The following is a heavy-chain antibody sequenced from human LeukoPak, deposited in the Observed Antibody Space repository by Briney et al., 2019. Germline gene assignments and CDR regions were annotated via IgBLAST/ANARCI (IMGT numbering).Heavy chain of an antibody. CDR1: GFTFSSYG. J-gene: IGHJ4*02. D-gene: IGHD4-23*01. CDR2: ISYDGSNK. V-gene: IGHV3-30*18. Sequence: SGGSLRLSCAASGFTFSSYGMHWVRQAPGKGLEWVAVISYDGSNKYYRDSVKSRFTISRDNSKNTLYLQMNSLRAEDTALYYCAKGLRYGGNSGIYGYFDYWGQGTLVTVSS. CDR3: AKGLRYGGNSGIYGYFDY.